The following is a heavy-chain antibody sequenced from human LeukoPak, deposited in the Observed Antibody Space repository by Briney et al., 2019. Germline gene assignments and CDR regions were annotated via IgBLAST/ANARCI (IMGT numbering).Heavy chain of an antibody. D-gene: IGHD3-22*01. CDR2: IFIGDSDT. V-gene: IGHV5-51*01. CDR3: ARRDNDYDSSGYYSSTHFDY. J-gene: IGHJ4*02. Sequence: GESLNISCKASGYSFSNYWIGWVRQMPGKGLEWMGMIFIGDSDTRYSPSFQGQVTISADKSISTAYLQWSSLKASDTAIYYCARRDNDYDSSGYYSSTHFDYWGQGTLVTVSS. CDR1: GYSFSNYW.